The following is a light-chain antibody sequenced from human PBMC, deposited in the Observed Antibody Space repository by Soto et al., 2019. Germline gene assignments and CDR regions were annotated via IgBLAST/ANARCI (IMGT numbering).Light chain of an antibody. CDR2: GSS. V-gene: IGKV3-20*01. CDR3: QQYGNSGT. J-gene: IGKJ1*01. Sequence: QCPWTLSLPTGDSAPLSYMAGQSVSNNDLAWYQQKPGQAPRLLIYGSSNRATGIPDMFSGSGSGTDFTLTISRLEPDDFAVYYCQQYGNSGTFGQGTKVDI. CDR1: QSVSNND.